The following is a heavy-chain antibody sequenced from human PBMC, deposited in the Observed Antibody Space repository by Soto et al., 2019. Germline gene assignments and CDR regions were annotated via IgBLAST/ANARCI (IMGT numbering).Heavy chain of an antibody. Sequence: SETLSLTCAVYGGSFSGYYWSWIRQPPGKGLEWIGEINHSGSTNYNPSLKSRVTISVDTSKNQFSLQMSSVNAADTAVYYCARGFRSTSWYGAKGMDVWGQGTTVTVSS. D-gene: IGHD6-13*01. J-gene: IGHJ6*02. CDR3: ARGFRSTSWYGAKGMDV. CDR2: INHSGST. V-gene: IGHV4-34*01. CDR1: GGSFSGYY.